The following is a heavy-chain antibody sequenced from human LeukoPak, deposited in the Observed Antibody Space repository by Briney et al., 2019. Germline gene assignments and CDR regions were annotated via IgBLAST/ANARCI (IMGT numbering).Heavy chain of an antibody. Sequence: GGSLRLSCAVSGFTFSGYAMSWVRQAPGKGLEWVSTISGSGDYTYYADSVKGRFTISRDNSKNTLYLQMNSLRAEDTAVYYCAKWGAGGYNPFFDYWGQGTLVTVSS. J-gene: IGHJ4*02. CDR3: AKWGAGGYNPFFDY. CDR2: ISGSGDYT. CDR1: GFTFSGYA. V-gene: IGHV3-23*01. D-gene: IGHD5-18*01.